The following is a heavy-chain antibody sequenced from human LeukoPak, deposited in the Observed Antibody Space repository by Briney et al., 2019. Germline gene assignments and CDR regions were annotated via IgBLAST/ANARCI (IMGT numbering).Heavy chain of an antibody. J-gene: IGHJ4*02. CDR3: ARSSRPAGAFDY. V-gene: IGHV3-30-3*01. CDR2: ISYDGSNK. D-gene: IGHD3-10*01. Sequence: PGGSLRLSCAASGFTFSSYAMHWVRQAPGKGLEWVAVISYDGSNKYYADSVKGRFTISRDNSKNTLHLQMNSLRAEDTAVYYCARSSRPAGAFDYWGQGTLVTVSS. CDR1: GFTFSSYA.